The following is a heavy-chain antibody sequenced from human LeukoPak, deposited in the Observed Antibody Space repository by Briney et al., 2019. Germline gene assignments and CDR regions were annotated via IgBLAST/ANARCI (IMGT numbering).Heavy chain of an antibody. D-gene: IGHD3-10*01. Sequence: SETLSLTCTVSGGSISSYYWSWIRQPAGKGLEWIGRIYYSGSTNYSPSLKSRVTISVDTSKNQFSLKLSSVTAADTAVYYCAKVKDLLWFGEPGGAFDIWGQGTMVTVFS. CDR3: AKVKDLLWFGEPGGAFDI. CDR1: GGSISSYY. V-gene: IGHV4-4*07. CDR2: IYYSGST. J-gene: IGHJ3*02.